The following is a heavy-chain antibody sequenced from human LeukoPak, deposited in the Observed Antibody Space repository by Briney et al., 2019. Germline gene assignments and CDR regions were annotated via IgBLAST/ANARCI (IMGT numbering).Heavy chain of an antibody. CDR2: ISSSSSTI. CDR3: AREKSGYYDFWSGYDRGFDP. V-gene: IGHV3-48*02. Sequence: GGSLRLSCAASGFTFSSYSMNWVRQAPGKGLEWVSYISSSSSTIYYADSVRGRFTISRDNAKNSLYLQMNSLRDEDTAVYYCAREKSGYYDFWSGYDRGFDPWGQGTLVTVSS. D-gene: IGHD3-3*01. CDR1: GFTFSSYS. J-gene: IGHJ5*02.